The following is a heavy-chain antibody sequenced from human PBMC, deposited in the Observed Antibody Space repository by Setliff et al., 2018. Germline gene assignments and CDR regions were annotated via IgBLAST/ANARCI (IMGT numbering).Heavy chain of an antibody. J-gene: IGHJ4*02. CDR2: IIPILGIA. CDR3: ARGGGMYSGSLGVAVYFDY. D-gene: IGHD6-13*01. Sequence: GASVKVSCKASGGTFSSYAISWVRQAPGQGLEWMGGIIPILGIANYAQKFQGRVTITADKSTSTAYMELSSLRSEDTAVYYCARGGGMYSGSLGVAVYFDYWGQGTLVTVSS. CDR1: GGTFSSYA. V-gene: IGHV1-69*10.